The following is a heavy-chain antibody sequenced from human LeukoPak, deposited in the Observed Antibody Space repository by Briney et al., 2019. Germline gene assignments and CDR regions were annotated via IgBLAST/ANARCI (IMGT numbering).Heavy chain of an antibody. V-gene: IGHV4-59*01. CDR1: GGSISSYY. Sequence: SETLSLTCTVSGGSISSYYWSWIRQPPGKGLEWIGYIYYSGSTNYNPSLKSRVTISVDTSKNQFSLKLSSVTAADTAVYYCARGSDFWSGYDYYYYYMDVCGKGTTVTVSS. CDR2: IYYSGST. CDR3: ARGSDFWSGYDYYYYYMDV. D-gene: IGHD3-3*01. J-gene: IGHJ6*03.